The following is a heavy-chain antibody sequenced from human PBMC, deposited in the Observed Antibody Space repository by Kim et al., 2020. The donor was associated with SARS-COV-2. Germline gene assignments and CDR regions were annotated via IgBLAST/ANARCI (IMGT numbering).Heavy chain of an antibody. V-gene: IGHV4-59*13. Sequence: SETLSLTCTVSGGSISSYYWSWIRQPPGKGLEWIGYIYYSGSTYYNPSLKSRVTISVDTSKNQFSLKLSSVTAADTAVYYCARSEDSGFDPWGQGTLVTVSS. CDR3: ARSEDSGFDP. J-gene: IGHJ5*02. CDR2: IYYSGST. CDR1: GGSISSYY. D-gene: IGHD5-18*01.